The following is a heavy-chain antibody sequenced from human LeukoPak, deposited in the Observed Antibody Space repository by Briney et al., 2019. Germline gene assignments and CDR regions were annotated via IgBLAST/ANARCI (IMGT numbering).Heavy chain of an antibody. V-gene: IGHV4-4*07. CDR2: IYNSGST. D-gene: IGHD4-17*01. Sequence: SETLFLTCTVSGGSISTYNWTWIRQSAGKGLEWIGRIYNSGSTNYNPSLKSRVTMSIDTSKNHFSLRLTSVTAADTAVYYCARDYGDYGGGYFDYWGQGTLVTVSS. CDR3: ARDYGDYGGGYFDY. CDR1: GGSISTYN. J-gene: IGHJ4*02.